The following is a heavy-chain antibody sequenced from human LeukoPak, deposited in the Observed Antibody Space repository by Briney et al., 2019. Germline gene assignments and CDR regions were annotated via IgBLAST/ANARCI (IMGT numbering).Heavy chain of an antibody. CDR1: GVSLIGYH. Sequence: NPSETLSLTCAVSGVSLIGYHWNWIRQPPGKGREWIGEINHSGATNYNPSLKSRVTIAVETTKNHLSLKLRYMTAADPAVYYCARDPTTVTSLPYYFDDWGQGTLVTVSS. V-gene: IGHV4-34*01. J-gene: IGHJ4*02. CDR2: INHSGAT. CDR3: ARDPTTVTSLPYYFDD. D-gene: IGHD4-17*01.